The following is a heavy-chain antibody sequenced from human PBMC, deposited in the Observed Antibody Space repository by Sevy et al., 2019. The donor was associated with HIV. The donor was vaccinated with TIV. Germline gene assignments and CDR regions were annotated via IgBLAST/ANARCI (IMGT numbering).Heavy chain of an antibody. J-gene: IGHJ4*02. CDR3: AREGCTKPHDY. D-gene: IGHD2-8*01. Sequence: GGSLRLSCAASGFTFSKYSMSWIRQTPGKGLEWVSTFSFGCGKINYADSVKGRFTISRDDSGKTFYLQMNSLGAEDTAIYYSAREGCTKPHDYWGQGTVVTVSS. CDR1: GFTFSKYS. CDR2: FSFGCGKI. V-gene: IGHV3-23*01.